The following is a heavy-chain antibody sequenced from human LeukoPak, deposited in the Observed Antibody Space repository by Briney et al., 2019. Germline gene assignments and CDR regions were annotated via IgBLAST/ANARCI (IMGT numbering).Heavy chain of an antibody. D-gene: IGHD3-22*01. V-gene: IGHV4-4*02. CDR2: IHHSGST. J-gene: IGHJ4*02. Sequence: SETLSLTCAVSGGSISSDNWWSWVRQPPGKGPEWIGEIHHSGSTNYNPSLKSRVNISVDKSKNQFSLRLSSVTAADTAVYYCANRRFYDSTGYFSYWGQGTLVTVSS. CDR1: GGSISSDNW. CDR3: ANRRFYDSTGYFSY.